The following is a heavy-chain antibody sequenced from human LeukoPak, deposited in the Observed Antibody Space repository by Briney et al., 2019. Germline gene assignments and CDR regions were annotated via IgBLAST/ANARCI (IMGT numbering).Heavy chain of an antibody. CDR3: ARDVYYYDGSGYYPDY. Sequence: SQTLSLTCTVSGGSISSGSYYWSWIRQPAGKGLEWIGRIYTSGSTNYNPSLKSRVTMSVDTSKNQFSLKLSSVTAADTAVYYCARDVYYYDGSGYYPDYWGQGTLVTVSS. D-gene: IGHD3-22*01. J-gene: IGHJ4*02. CDR2: IYTSGST. CDR1: GGSISSGSYY. V-gene: IGHV4-61*02.